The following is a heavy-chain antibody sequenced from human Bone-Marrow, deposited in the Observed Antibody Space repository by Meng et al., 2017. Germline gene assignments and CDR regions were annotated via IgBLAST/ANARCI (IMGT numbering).Heavy chain of an antibody. J-gene: IGHJ4*02. CDR2: FVNNVDT. CDR3: ARGTPGRSYSDY. V-gene: IGHV1-18*01. CDR1: GYTFASYG. Sequence: QVHLLQSGADGKKLGAAGRVSCEASGYTFASYGISWLRQAPGQGLEWMGWFVNNVDTYSAQKFQGRVTMTTDTHTSTAFMELRSLRSDDTAVYYCARGTPGRSYSDYWGQGTLVTVSS. D-gene: IGHD3-10*01.